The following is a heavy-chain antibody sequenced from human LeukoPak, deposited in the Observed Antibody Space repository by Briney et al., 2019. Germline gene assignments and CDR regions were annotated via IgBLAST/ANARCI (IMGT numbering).Heavy chain of an antibody. D-gene: IGHD2-15*01. CDR2: INHSGST. CDR1: GGSFSGYY. CDR3: ARGHLVVVVAGGSSYFDY. J-gene: IGHJ4*02. V-gene: IGHV4-34*01. Sequence: SETLSLTCAVYGGSFSGYYWSWIRQPPGKGLEWIGEINHSGSTNYNPSLKSRVTISVDTSKNQFSLKLSSVTAADTAVYYCARGHLVVVVAGGSSYFDYWGQGTLVTVSS.